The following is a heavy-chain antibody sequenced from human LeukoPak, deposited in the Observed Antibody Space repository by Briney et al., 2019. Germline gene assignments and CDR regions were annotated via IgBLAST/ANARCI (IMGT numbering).Heavy chain of an antibody. V-gene: IGHV4-39*07. Sequence: SETLSLTCTVSGGSFSSSSYYWGWIRQPPGKGLEWIGIIYYSGSTSYNPSLKSRVTISVDTSKNQFSLKLSSVTAADTAVYYCARDGIVVVPAAMDPFDYWGQGTLVTVSS. D-gene: IGHD2-2*01. CDR2: IYYSGST. CDR3: ARDGIVVVPAAMDPFDY. J-gene: IGHJ4*02. CDR1: GGSFSSSSYY.